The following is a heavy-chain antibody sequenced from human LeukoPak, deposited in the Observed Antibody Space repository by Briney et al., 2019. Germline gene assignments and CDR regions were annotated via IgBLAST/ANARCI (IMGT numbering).Heavy chain of an antibody. CDR3: ARSATYYYDSSGQLNFDY. CDR2: IDWDDDK. CDR1: GFSLSTSGMC. D-gene: IGHD3-22*01. V-gene: IGHV2-70*11. Sequence: SGPTLVNPTQTLTLTCTFSGFSLSTSGMCVSWIRQPPGKALEWLARIDWDDDKYYSTSLKTRLTISKDTSKNQVVLTMTNMDPVDTATYCCARSATYYYDSSGQLNFDYWGQGTLVTVSS. J-gene: IGHJ4*02.